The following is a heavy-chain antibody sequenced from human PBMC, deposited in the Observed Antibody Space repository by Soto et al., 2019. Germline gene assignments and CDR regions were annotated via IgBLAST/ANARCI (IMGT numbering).Heavy chain of an antibody. D-gene: IGHD3-9*01. CDR1: GFTFSSYS. J-gene: IGHJ4*02. Sequence: EVQLVESGGGLVQPGGSLRLSCAASGFTFSSYSMNWVRQAPGKGLEWVSYISSSSSNIYYADSVKGRFTISRDNAKNSLYLQLNSLRAEDTAVYYCARDNQVYYDILTGYEPFDYWGRGSLVTVSS. CDR3: ARDNQVYYDILTGYEPFDY. CDR2: ISSSSSNI. V-gene: IGHV3-48*01.